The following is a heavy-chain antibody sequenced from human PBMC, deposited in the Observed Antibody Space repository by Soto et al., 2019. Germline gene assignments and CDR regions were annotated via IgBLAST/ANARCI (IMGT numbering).Heavy chain of an antibody. V-gene: IGHV4-59*08. Sequence: SETLPLTCTVSGGYISSYYWSWIRQPPGKGLEWIGYIYYSGSTNYNPSLKSRVTISVDTSKNQFSLKLSSVTAADTAVYYCARQSWFDPWGQGTLVTVSS. CDR1: GGYISSYY. CDR2: IYYSGST. CDR3: ARQSWFDP. J-gene: IGHJ5*02.